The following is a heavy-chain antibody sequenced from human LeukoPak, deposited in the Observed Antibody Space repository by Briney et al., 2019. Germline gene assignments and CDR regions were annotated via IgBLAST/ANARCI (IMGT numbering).Heavy chain of an antibody. CDR3: ARNYYYDSSGTLYTFDL. CDR2: IYHSGST. D-gene: IGHD3-22*01. CDR1: GGSISSSSYY. V-gene: IGHV4-39*07. J-gene: IGHJ3*01. Sequence: PSETLSLTCTVSGGSISSSSYYWGWIRQPPGKGLEWIGEIYHSGSTNYNPSLKSRVTISVDKSKNQFSLNLTSVTAADTAVYYCARNYYYDSSGTLYTFDLWGQGTMVTVSS.